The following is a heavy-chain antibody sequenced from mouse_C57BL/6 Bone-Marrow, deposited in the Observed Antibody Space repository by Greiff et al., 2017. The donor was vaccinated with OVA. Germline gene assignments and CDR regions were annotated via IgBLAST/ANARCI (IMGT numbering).Heavy chain of an antibody. CDR3: ARRGYYGDDGWFAY. J-gene: IGHJ3*01. D-gene: IGHD2-2*01. V-gene: IGHV1-53*01. Sequence: VQLQQPGPELVKPGASVKLSCKASGYTFTSYWMHWVKQRPGQGLEWIGNINPSNGGPNSNEKFTSKATLTVDKSSRTAYMPLSSLTSEASAVYYCARRGYYGDDGWFAYWGQGTLVTVSA. CDR2: INPSNGGP. CDR1: GYTFTSYW.